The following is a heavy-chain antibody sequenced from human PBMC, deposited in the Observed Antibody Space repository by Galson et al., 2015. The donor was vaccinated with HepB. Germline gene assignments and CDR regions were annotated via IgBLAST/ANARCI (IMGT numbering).Heavy chain of an antibody. J-gene: IGHJ1*01. CDR1: GFTFSDYG. CDR3: AKILWSARCFHH. Sequence: SLRLSCAASGFTFSDYGMSWVRQAPGKGLEWVSLISNSGGSASYAGSVKGRFTISRDNSKNTLYLQMSSLRAEDTAVYYCAKILWSARCFHHWGQGTLVTVSS. D-gene: IGHD3-3*01. CDR2: ISNSGGSA. V-gene: IGHV3-23*01.